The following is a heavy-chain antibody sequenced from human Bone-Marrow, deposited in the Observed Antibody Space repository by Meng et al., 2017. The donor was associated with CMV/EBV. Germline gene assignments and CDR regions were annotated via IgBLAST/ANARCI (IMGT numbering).Heavy chain of an antibody. J-gene: IGHJ6*02. CDR2: IYYTGIT. D-gene: IGHD3-3*01. CDR1: GGSISSSSYY. Sequence: SETLSLTCTVSGGSISSSSYYWGWIRQPPGKGLEWIGNIYYTGITYYNPSLNSRLTISLDTSKNQFSLKLSSVTAADTAVYYCARPNLRFLQNGLDVWGQGTTVTVSS. CDR3: ARPNLRFLQNGLDV. V-gene: IGHV4-39*07.